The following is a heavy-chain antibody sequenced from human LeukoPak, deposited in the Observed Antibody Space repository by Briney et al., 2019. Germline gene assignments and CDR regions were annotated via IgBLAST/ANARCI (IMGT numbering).Heavy chain of an antibody. Sequence: SETLSLTCAVYGGSFSGYYWSWIRQPPGKGLEWIGEINHSGSTNYNPSLKSRVTISVDTSKNQFSLKLSSVTAADTAVYYCARRRSPWRAFDIWGQGTMVTVSS. CDR2: INHSGST. J-gene: IGHJ3*02. V-gene: IGHV4-34*01. CDR1: GGSFSGYY. CDR3: ARRRSPWRAFDI.